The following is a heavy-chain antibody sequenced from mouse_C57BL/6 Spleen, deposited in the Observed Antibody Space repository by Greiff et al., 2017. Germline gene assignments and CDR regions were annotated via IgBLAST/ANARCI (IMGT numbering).Heavy chain of an antibody. D-gene: IGHD2-12*01. CDR1: GYTFTSYW. CDR3: ARSRNSNDEYFDV. Sequence: QVQLKQPGAELVKPGASVKLSCKASGYTFTSYWMHWVKQRPGQGLEWIGMIHPNSGSTNYNEKFKSKATLTVDKSSSTAYMQRSRLTSEDTAVYYCARSRNSNDEYFDVWGTGTTVTVSS. V-gene: IGHV1-64*01. CDR2: IHPNSGST. J-gene: IGHJ1*03.